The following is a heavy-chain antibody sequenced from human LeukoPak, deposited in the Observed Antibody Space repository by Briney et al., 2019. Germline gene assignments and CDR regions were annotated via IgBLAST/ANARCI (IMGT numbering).Heavy chain of an antibody. V-gene: IGHV3-30-3*01. CDR1: GFTFSSYA. D-gene: IGHD3-22*01. CDR3: AREGGAAYYYDSSGSYAGY. J-gene: IGHJ4*02. CDR2: ISYDGSNK. Sequence: GRSLRLSCAASGFTFSSYAMHWVRQAPGKGLEWVAVISYDGSNKYYAESVKGRFTISRDNCKNTLYLQMNSLRAEDTAVYYCAREGGAAYYYDSSGSYAGYWGQGTLVAVSS.